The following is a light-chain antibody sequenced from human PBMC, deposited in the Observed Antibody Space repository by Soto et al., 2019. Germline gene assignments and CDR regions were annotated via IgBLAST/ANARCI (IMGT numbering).Light chain of an antibody. CDR3: QQNYISPRT. CDR1: QTVTSF. V-gene: IGKV1-39*01. CDR2: ATT. J-gene: IGKJ2*01. Sequence: DIQMTQSPSSLSASVGDRVTITCRASQTVTSFLNWYQQKPGKAPTILIYATTHLQSGVPSRFSGSGSGTDFTLTISSLQPEDFATYYCQQNYISPRTFGQGTKLEIK.